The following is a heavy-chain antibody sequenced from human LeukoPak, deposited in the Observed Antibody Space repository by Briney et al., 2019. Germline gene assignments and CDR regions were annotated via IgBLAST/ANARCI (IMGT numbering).Heavy chain of an antibody. CDR3: VRESFSRGDFN. Sequence: PGGSLRLSCAASGFTFSSYAMHWVRQAPGKGLEWVAVISYDGSNKYYADSVKGRFTISRDNSKNTLYLQMNSLTAEDTAVYYCVRESFSRGDFNWGQGTLVSVSS. J-gene: IGHJ4*02. CDR2: ISYDGSNK. V-gene: IGHV3-30-3*01. CDR1: GFTFSSYA. D-gene: IGHD7-27*01.